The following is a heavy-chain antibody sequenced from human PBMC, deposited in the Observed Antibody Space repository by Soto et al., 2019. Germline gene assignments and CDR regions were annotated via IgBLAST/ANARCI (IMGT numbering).Heavy chain of an antibody. Sequence: QVQLVESGGGVVQPGRSVRLSCAASGFSFCYYAMHWVRQAPGKGLEWVAVIAYDSSKKYYADSVKGRFTISRDNSKNTLYLQMNSLRDDDTAVYYCASPYCSGGSCYLTEYFQYWGQGTLVTVSS. CDR2: IAYDSSKK. D-gene: IGHD2-15*01. V-gene: IGHV3-30*03. CDR1: GFSFCYYA. J-gene: IGHJ1*01. CDR3: ASPYCSGGSCYLTEYFQY.